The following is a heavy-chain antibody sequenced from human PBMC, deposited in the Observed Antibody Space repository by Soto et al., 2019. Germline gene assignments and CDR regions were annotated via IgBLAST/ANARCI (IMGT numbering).Heavy chain of an antibody. Sequence: ASVKVSCKASGYPFTSYCMHWVRQAPGQGLERMGIINPSGGSTSYAQKFQGRVTMTRDTSTSTVYMELSSLRSEDTAVYYCEVPNYYGSGSRVEDYYYYGTDVWGQGTTVTVSS. V-gene: IGHV1-46*01. J-gene: IGHJ6*02. D-gene: IGHD3-10*01. CDR3: EVPNYYGSGSRVEDYYYYGTDV. CDR1: GYPFTSYC. CDR2: INPSGGST.